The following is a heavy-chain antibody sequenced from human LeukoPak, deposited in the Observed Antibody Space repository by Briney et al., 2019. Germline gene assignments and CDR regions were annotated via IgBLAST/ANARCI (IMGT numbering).Heavy chain of an antibody. D-gene: IGHD1-26*01. Sequence: SETLSLTCTVSGGSISSSSYYWGWIRQPPGKGLEWIGSIYYSGSTYYNPSLKSRVTISVDTSKNQFSLKLSSVTAADTAVYYCAFNRIVGALGAFDIWGQGTMVTVSS. CDR2: IYYSGST. CDR3: AFNRIVGALGAFDI. V-gene: IGHV4-39*07. CDR1: GGSISSSSYY. J-gene: IGHJ3*02.